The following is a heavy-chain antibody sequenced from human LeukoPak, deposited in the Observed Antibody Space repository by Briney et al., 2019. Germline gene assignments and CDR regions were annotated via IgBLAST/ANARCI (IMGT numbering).Heavy chain of an antibody. Sequence: ASVTVSCKASGYTFTSYYMHWVRQAPGQGLEWMGIINPSGGSTSYAQKFQGRVTMTRDTSTSTVYMELSSLRSEDTAVYYCARGPEWAFGGVIVIPTGYFDYWGQGTLVTVSS. CDR3: ARGPEWAFGGVIVIPTGYFDY. CDR1: GYTFTSYY. J-gene: IGHJ4*02. CDR2: INPSGGST. D-gene: IGHD3-16*02. V-gene: IGHV1-46*01.